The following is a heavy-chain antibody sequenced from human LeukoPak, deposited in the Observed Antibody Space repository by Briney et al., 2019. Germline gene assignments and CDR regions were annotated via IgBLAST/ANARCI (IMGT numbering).Heavy chain of an antibody. CDR3: AKERSLEIAVAGTIFDY. V-gene: IGHV3-66*01. CDR2: IYSGDDT. CDR1: GFTVSSNY. J-gene: IGHJ4*02. Sequence: GGSPRLSCAASGFTVSSNYMGWVRQAPGKGLEWVSVIYSGDDTYYADSVKGRFTISRDDSKNMIYLEMSSLKAEDTAVYYCAKERSLEIAVAGTIFDYWGQGTLVTVSS. D-gene: IGHD6-19*01.